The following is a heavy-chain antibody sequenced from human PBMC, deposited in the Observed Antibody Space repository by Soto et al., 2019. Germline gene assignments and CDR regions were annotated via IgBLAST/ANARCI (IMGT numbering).Heavy chain of an antibody. CDR1: GGSISSYY. J-gene: IGHJ3*02. CDR3: ARLVLTYGGSYRNHDAFDI. CDR2: IYYSGST. D-gene: IGHD3-16*02. V-gene: IGHV4-59*08. Sequence: SETLSLTCTVSGGSISSYYWSWIRQPPGKGLEWIGYIYYSGSTNYNPSLKSRVTISVDTSKNQFSLKLSSVTAADTAVYYCARLVLTYGGSYRNHDAFDIWGQGTMVTVSS.